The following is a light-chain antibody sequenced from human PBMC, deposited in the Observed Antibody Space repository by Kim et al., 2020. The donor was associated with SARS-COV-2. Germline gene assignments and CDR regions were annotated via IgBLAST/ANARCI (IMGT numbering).Light chain of an antibody. CDR2: VNGDGSH. J-gene: IGLJ3*02. V-gene: IGLV4-69*01. CDR3: QTWGTGIRV. Sequence: ASVKLTCTLSSGHRSYAIAWHQQQPEKGPRYLMKVNGDGSHSKGDGIPNRFSGSSSGAERYLTISSLQSEDEADYYCQTWGTGIRVFGGGTQLTVL. CDR1: SGHRSYA.